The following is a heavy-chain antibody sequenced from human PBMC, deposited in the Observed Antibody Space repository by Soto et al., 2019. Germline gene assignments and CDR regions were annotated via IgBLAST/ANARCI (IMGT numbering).Heavy chain of an antibody. D-gene: IGHD3-9*01. CDR2: IDWDDDK. Sequence: VSGPPLVNPTQTLTLTCTFSGFSLSTSGMCVSWIRQPPGKALEWLARIDWDDDKYYSTSLKTRLTISKDTSKNQVVLTMTNMDPVDTATYYCARTIYDILTGYYLASDYWGQGTLVTVSS. V-gene: IGHV2-70*11. J-gene: IGHJ4*02. CDR1: GFSLSTSGMC. CDR3: ARTIYDILTGYYLASDY.